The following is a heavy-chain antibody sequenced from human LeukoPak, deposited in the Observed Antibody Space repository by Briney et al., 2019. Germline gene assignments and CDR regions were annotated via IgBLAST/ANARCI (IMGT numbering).Heavy chain of an antibody. CDR3: ASSTGYYYYGMDV. CDR2: INHSGST. J-gene: IGHJ6*02. CDR1: GGSSSGYY. Sequence: SETLSLTCAVYGGSSSGYYWSWIRQPPGKGLEWIGEINHSGSTNYNPSLKSRVTISVDTSKNQFSLKLSSVTAADTAVYYCASSTGYYYYGMDVWGQGTTVTVSS. V-gene: IGHV4-34*01. D-gene: IGHD1-14*01.